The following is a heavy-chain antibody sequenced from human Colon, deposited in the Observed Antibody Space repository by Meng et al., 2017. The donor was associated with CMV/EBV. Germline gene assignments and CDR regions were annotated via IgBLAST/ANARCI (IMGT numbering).Heavy chain of an antibody. Sequence: GESLKISCKASGYTFTGHFIHWMRQAPGQGLEWMGWSNPNNGDTKYAQKFQGRVTMTRDTSITTAYMELSTLKSDDTAVYYCARGRIGVVGPSPGPDHWGQGALVTVSS. D-gene: IGHD6-19*01. CDR2: SNPNNGDT. CDR1: GYTFTGHF. J-gene: IGHJ4*02. CDR3: ARGRIGVVGPSPGPDH. V-gene: IGHV1-2*02.